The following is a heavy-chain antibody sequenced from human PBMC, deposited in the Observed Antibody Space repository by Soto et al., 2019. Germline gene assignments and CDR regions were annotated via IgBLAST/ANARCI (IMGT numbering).Heavy chain of an antibody. J-gene: IGHJ5*02. CDR3: AHRGYGNYPRDNWFDP. CDR1: GFSLTTAGAG. Sequence: QITLKESGPTLVKPTQTLTLTCTFSGFSLTTAGAGVGWIRQPPGKALEWLALTYWNDDTRYNPSLKSRLTITKDTSKNQVVLTMTYMDPVDTATYYCAHRGYGNYPRDNWFDPWGQGIQVFVSS. V-gene: IGHV2-5*01. D-gene: IGHD4-17*01. CDR2: TYWNDDT.